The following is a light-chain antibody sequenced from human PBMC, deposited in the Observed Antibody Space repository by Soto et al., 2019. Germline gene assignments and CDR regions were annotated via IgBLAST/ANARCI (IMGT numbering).Light chain of an antibody. V-gene: IGKV3-20*01. J-gene: IGKJ2*01. Sequence: VLTQSPGTLSLSPGEGATLSCRASQTLTKNYLAWYQQKPGQAPRLLIYGASSRATGIPDRFSGSGSGTDFALTISRLEPEDFAVYYCQQYGSSLMYTFGQGTKLEIK. CDR1: QTLTKNY. CDR3: QQYGSSLMYT. CDR2: GAS.